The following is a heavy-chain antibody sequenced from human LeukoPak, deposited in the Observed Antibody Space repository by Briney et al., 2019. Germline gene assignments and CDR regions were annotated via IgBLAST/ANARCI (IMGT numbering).Heavy chain of an antibody. CDR2: IRGSGGGT. D-gene: IGHD4-17*01. CDR1: GITFSTYA. J-gene: IGHJ3*02. V-gene: IGHV3-23*01. CDR3: TRDPNGDYVGAFDM. Sequence: GGSLRLSCAASGITFSTYAMTWVRQAPGKGLEWVSSIRGSGGGTDYADSVKGRFTFSRDNSRDTLFLQMNSLRAEDTALYYCTRDPNGDYVGAFDMWGPGTMVTVSS.